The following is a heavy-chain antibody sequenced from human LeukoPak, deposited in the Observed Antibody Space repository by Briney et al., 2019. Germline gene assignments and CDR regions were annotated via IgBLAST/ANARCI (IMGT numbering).Heavy chain of an antibody. CDR3: ARTLSGSGSYTYYYYYMDV. V-gene: IGHV4-38-2*01. CDR1: GYSISSGYY. CDR2: IYHSGST. Sequence: PSETLSLTCAVSGYSISSGYYWGWIRQPPGKGLEWIGSIYHSGSTYYNPSPKSRVNIYVDTSKTQFSLKLSSVTAADTAVYYCARTLSGSGSYTYYYYYMDVWGKGTTVTVSS. J-gene: IGHJ6*03. D-gene: IGHD3-10*01.